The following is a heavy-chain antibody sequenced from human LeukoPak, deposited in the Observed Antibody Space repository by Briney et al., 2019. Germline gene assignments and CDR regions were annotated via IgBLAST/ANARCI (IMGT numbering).Heavy chain of an antibody. CDR1: GGSFSGYY. CDR2: INHSGST. J-gene: IGHJ5*02. Sequence: SETLSLTCAVYGGSFSGYYWSWIRQTPGKGLEWIGEINHSGSTNYNPSLKSRVTISVDTSKNQFSLKLSSVTAADTAVYYCSRGTGYDFWSGYYCNWFDPWGQGTLVTVSS. V-gene: IGHV4-34*01. CDR3: SRGTGYDFWSGYYCNWFDP. D-gene: IGHD3-3*01.